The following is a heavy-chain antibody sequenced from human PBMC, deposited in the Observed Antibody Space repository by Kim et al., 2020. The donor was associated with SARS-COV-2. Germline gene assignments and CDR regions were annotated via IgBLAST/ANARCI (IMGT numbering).Heavy chain of an antibody. J-gene: IGHJ6*03. CDR2: INHSGST. CDR1: GGSFSGYY. D-gene: IGHD3-16*01. V-gene: IGHV4-34*01. CDR3: ARVGYYDYIWGSAYYYYYMDV. Sequence: SETLSLTCAVYGGSFSGYYWSWIRQPPGKGLEWIGEINHSGSTNYNPSLKSRVTISVDTSKNQFSLKLSSVTAADTAVYYCARVGYYDYIWGSAYYYYYMDVWGKGTTVTVSS.